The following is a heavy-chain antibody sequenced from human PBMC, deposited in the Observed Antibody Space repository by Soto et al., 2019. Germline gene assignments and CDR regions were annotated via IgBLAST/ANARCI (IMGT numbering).Heavy chain of an antibody. CDR2: INPSGDNT. V-gene: IGHV1-46*01. CDR3: ASPARNYDFWSGYSFDI. D-gene: IGHD3-3*01. Sequence: ASVKVSCKAFGYTFTSYYLHWVRQAPGQGLEWMGKINPSGDNTNYAQKFQGRVTMTRDTSTSTVYMELSSLRSEDTAVYYCASPARNYDFWSGYSFDIWGQGTMVTVSS. CDR1: GYTFTSYY. J-gene: IGHJ3*02.